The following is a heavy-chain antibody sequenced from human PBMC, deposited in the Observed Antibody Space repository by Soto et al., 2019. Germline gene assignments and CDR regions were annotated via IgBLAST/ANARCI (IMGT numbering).Heavy chain of an antibody. CDR3: ARIEYQLLFGDYYYYMDV. D-gene: IGHD2-2*01. V-gene: IGHV4-59*08. Sequence: PSETLSLTCTVSGGSISSYYWSWIRQPPGKGLEWIGYIYYSGSTNYNPSLKSRVTISVDTSKNQFSLKLSSVTAADTAVYYCARIEYQLLFGDYYYYMDVWGKGTTVTVSS. J-gene: IGHJ6*03. CDR2: IYYSGST. CDR1: GGSISSYY.